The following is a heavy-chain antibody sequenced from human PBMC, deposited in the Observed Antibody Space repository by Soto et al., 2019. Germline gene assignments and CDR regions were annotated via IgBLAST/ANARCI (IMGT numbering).Heavy chain of an antibody. CDR1: GGTFSSST. Sequence: QVQLVQSGAEVRRPGSSVRVSCKASGGTFSSSTISWVRQAPGQGLEWVGGITPIFGKANYAQKFQGRVTITADESTSTAYMELSSLRSEDTALYFCARGWGSDSTTYYYAYWGQGNSVTVSS. CDR3: ARGWGSDSTTYYYAY. V-gene: IGHV1-69*01. CDR2: ITPIFGKA. J-gene: IGHJ1*01. D-gene: IGHD3-22*01.